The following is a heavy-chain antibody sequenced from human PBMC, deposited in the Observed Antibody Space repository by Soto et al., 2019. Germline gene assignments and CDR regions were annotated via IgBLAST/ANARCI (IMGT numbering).Heavy chain of an antibody. V-gene: IGHV1-8*01. CDR1: GYTFTSYD. J-gene: IGHJ6*02. D-gene: IGHD3-22*01. CDR2: MNPNSGNT. Sequence: ASVKVSCKASGYTFTSYDINWVRQATGQGLEWMGWMNPNSGNTGYAQKFQGWVTMTRDTSISTAYMELSRLRSDDTAVYYCATDSSGSLYYYGMDVWGQGTTVTVSS. CDR3: ATDSSGSLYYYGMDV.